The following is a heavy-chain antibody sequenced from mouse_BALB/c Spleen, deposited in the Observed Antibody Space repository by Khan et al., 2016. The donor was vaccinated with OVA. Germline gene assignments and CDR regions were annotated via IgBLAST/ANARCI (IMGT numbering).Heavy chain of an antibody. CDR2: INPHIGET. CDR3: TRSSRSDFDY. D-gene: IGHD1-1*01. J-gene: IGHJ2*01. Sequence: VQLQQSGPELVRPGASVKISCKASGYSFTDYFMNWVMQSHGKSLEWIGRINPHIGETFYNQKFKDKATLTVDESSNTAHMELRSLASEDSAVYYCTRSSRSDFDYWGQGTTVTVSS. V-gene: IGHV1-20*02. CDR1: GYSFTDYF.